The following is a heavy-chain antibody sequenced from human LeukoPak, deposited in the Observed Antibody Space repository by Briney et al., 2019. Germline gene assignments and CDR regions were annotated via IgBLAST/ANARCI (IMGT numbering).Heavy chain of an antibody. Sequence: GASLQISCQGSGYSFTSYWIGWVRQVPGKGLEWMGIIYPGDSDTRYSPSFQGQVTISADKSISTAYLQWSSLKASDTAMYYCARRYFDWLSNQYYFDYWGQGALVTVSS. D-gene: IGHD3-9*01. J-gene: IGHJ4*02. V-gene: IGHV5-51*01. CDR1: GYSFTSYW. CDR2: IYPGDSDT. CDR3: ARRYFDWLSNQYYFDY.